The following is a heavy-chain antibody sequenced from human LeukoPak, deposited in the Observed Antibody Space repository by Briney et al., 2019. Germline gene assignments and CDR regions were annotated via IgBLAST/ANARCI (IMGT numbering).Heavy chain of an antibody. CDR1: GLTFSSYW. J-gene: IGHJ4*02. V-gene: IGHV3-7*01. Sequence: GGSLRLSCAASGLTFSSYWMSWVRQAPGKGLEWVANIKQDGSEKYYVDSVKGRFTISRDNAKNSLYLQMNSLRAEDTAVYYCARDRWNYGYWGQGTLVTVSS. CDR2: IKQDGSEK. CDR3: ARDRWNYGY. D-gene: IGHD1-7*01.